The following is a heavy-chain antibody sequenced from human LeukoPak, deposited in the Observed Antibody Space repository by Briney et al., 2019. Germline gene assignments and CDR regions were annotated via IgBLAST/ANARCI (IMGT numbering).Heavy chain of an antibody. D-gene: IGHD6-13*01. CDR3: ARDLSGSSSSWYNGMDV. J-gene: IGHJ6*02. V-gene: IGHV4-4*07. Sequence: SETLSLTCTVSGGSISSYYWSWIRQPAGKGLEWIGRIYTSGSTNYNPSLKSRVTMSVDTSGNQFSLKLSSVTAADTAVYYCARDLSGSSSSWYNGMDVWGQGTTVTVSS. CDR2: IYTSGST. CDR1: GGSISSYY.